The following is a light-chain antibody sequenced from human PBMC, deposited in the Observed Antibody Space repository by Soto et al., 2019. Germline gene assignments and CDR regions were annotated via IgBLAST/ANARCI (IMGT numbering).Light chain of an antibody. V-gene: IGKV1-39*01. CDR1: QSVRNW. CDR2: AAS. Sequence: DIQMTQSPSTLFASVGDRVTITCRASQSVRNWLAWYQQRPGKAPNLLIYAASSMISGVPSRFSGSGSGTDFTLTITSLRPEDFATYYCQQSYHTSWTFGQGTKVDIK. J-gene: IGKJ1*01. CDR3: QQSYHTSWT.